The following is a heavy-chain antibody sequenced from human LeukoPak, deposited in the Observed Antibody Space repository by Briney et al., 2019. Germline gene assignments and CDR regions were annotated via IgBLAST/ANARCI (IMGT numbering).Heavy chain of an antibody. J-gene: IGHJ5*02. V-gene: IGHV4-61*02. CDR3: AREICSSTSCYYNWFDP. CDR1: GGSISSGSYY. D-gene: IGHD2-2*01. CDR2: IYTSGGT. Sequence: SETLSLTCTVPGGSISSGSYYWSWIRQPAGKGLEWIGRIYTSGGTNYNPSLKSRVTISVDTSKNQFSLKLSSVTAADTAVYYCAREICSSTSCYYNWFDPWGQGTLVTVSS.